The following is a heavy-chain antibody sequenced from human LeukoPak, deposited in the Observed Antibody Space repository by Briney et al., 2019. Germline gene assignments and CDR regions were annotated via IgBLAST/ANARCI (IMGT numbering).Heavy chain of an antibody. CDR1: GGSFSGYY. V-gene: IGHV4-34*01. CDR2: INHSGST. CDR3: ARGVRFWFDP. Sequence: SETLSLTCAVYGGSFSGYYWSWIRQPPGKGLEWIGEINHSGSTNYNPSLKGRVTISVDTSKNQFSLKLSSVTAADTAVYYCARGVRFWFDPWGQGTLVTVSS. D-gene: IGHD4-17*01. J-gene: IGHJ5*02.